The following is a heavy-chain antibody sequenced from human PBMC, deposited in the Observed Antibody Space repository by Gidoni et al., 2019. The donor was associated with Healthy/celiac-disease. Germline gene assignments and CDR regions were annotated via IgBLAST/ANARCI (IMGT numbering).Heavy chain of an antibody. CDR1: GYTFTSYA. V-gene: IGHV1-3*01. J-gene: IGHJ5*02. CDR3: AREGRPGLRNWFDP. CDR2: INAGNGNT. Sequence: QVQLVQSGAEVKKPGASVKVSCKASGYTFTSYAMHWVRQAPGQRLEWMGWINAGNGNTKYSQKFQGRVTMTRDTSASTAYMELSSLRSEDTAVYYCAREGRPGLRNWFDPWGQGTLVTVSS.